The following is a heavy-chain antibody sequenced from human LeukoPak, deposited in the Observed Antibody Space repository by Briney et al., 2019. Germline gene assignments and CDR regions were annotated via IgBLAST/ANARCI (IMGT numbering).Heavy chain of an antibody. CDR3: VRDRKHWQEAFDI. V-gene: IGHV3-48*01. Sequence: GGSLRLSCAASGFTFSSHSMNWVRQAPGKGLEWVSYISESSSTIYYADSVKGRFTISRDNAKNSLYLQMNSLRAEDTAVYYCVRDRKHWQEAFDIWAQGTMVTVSS. CDR2: ISESSSTI. J-gene: IGHJ3*02. D-gene: IGHD1-1*01. CDR1: GFTFSSHS.